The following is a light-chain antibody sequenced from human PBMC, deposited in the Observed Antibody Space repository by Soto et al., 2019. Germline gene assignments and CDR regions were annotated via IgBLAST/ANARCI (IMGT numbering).Light chain of an antibody. CDR1: QSVSSF. CDR2: DAS. CDR3: QQGSNRPPGLT. J-gene: IGKJ4*01. Sequence: EIVLTQSPATRSVSPGEIATLSFMARQSVSSFLAWYQQKPGQAPRLLLYDASIRATGIPARFSGSGSGTDFNLTISSLEPEDFAVYYCQQGSNRPPGLTFGGGTQVDIK. V-gene: IGKV3-11*01.